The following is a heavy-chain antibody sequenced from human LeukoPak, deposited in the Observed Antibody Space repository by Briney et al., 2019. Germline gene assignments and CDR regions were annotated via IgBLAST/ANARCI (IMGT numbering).Heavy chain of an antibody. J-gene: IGHJ5*02. V-gene: IGHV3-53*04. D-gene: IGHD1-26*01. CDR3: ARLMGSGWFDP. CDR2: IYSGGNT. Sequence: GGSLRLSCAASGFTFSSYAMSWVRQAPGKGLEWVSVIYSGGNTFYADSVKGRFTISRHNSENTLYLQMNSLSADDTDVYYCARLMGSGWFDPWGQGTLVTVFS. CDR1: GFTFSSYA.